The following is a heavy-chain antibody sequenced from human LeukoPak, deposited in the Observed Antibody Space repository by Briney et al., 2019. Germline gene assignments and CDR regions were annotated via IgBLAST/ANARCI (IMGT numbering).Heavy chain of an antibody. Sequence: GGSLRLSCAASGFTFRSSAMYWVRQAPGKGLEWVSAISGSGGSTYYADSVKGRFTISRDNSKNTLYLQMNSLRAEDTAVYYCAKCLPRALTYFDYWGQGTLVTVSS. J-gene: IGHJ4*02. CDR1: GFTFRSSA. V-gene: IGHV3-23*01. D-gene: IGHD5-24*01. CDR2: ISGSGGST. CDR3: AKCLPRALTYFDY.